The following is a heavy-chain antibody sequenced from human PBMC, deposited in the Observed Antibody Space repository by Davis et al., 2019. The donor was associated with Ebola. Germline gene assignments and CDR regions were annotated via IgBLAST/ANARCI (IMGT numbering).Heavy chain of an antibody. CDR1: GFTFSSYA. CDR3: AKENKSEQQLRYYYYGMDV. CDR2: ISGSGGST. V-gene: IGHV3-23*01. J-gene: IGHJ6*02. D-gene: IGHD6-13*01. Sequence: GESLKISCAASGFTFSSYAMSWVRQAPGKGLEWVSAISGSGGSTYYADSVKGRFTISRDNSKNTLYLQMNSLRAEDTAVYYCAKENKSEQQLRYYYYGMDVWGQGTTVTVSS.